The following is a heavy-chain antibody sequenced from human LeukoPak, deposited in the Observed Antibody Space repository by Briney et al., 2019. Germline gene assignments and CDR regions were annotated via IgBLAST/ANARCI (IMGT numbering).Heavy chain of an antibody. CDR1: GFTFDDYA. Sequence: GGSLRLSCAASGFTFDDYAMHWVRQAPGKGLEWVSGISWNSGSIGYADSVKGRFTISRDNAKNSLYLQMSSLRAEDTAVYYCARVSIVVVPAARLDIDSWGQGTLVTVSS. D-gene: IGHD2-2*01. CDR2: ISWNSGSI. CDR3: ARVSIVVVPAARLDIDS. V-gene: IGHV3-9*01. J-gene: IGHJ4*02.